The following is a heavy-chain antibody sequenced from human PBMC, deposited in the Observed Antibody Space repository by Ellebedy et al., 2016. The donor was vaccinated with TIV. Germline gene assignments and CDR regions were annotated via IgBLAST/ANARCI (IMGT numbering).Heavy chain of an antibody. D-gene: IGHD2-21*02. J-gene: IGHJ4*02. CDR2: IVGSGA. CDR3: AKDRTSGDGYWVFDS. Sequence: GESLKISCAASGFTFSPYAMAWVRQAPGKGLEWVSGIVGSGAEKYADSVKGRFTISRDNSKRTVDLQIRRVRAEDTAVYFCAKDRTSGDGYWVFDSWGQGTMVSVSS. V-gene: IGHV3-23*01. CDR1: GFTFSPYA.